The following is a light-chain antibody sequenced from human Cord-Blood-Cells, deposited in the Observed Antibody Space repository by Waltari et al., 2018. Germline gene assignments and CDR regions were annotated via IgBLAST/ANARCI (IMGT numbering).Light chain of an antibody. J-gene: IGKJ2*01. CDR3: QQSYSTLL. CDR1: QSISSY. Sequence: DIQMTQSPSSLSASVGDRVTITCRASQSISSYLYWYQQKPGKAPKLLIYAASSLQSGVPSRFSGSGSGTDFTLTISSLQPEDFATYYCQQSYSTLLFGQGTKLEIK. V-gene: IGKV1-39*01. CDR2: AAS.